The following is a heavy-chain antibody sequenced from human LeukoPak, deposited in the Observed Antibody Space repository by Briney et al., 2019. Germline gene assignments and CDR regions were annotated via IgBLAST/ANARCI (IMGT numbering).Heavy chain of an antibody. D-gene: IGHD3-22*01. CDR2: ISSSSSYI. J-gene: IGHJ4*02. V-gene: IGHV3-21*01. CDR1: GFTFSSYS. Sequence: PGGSLRLSCAASGFTFSSYSMNWVRQAPGKGLEWVSSISSSSSYIYYADSEKGRFTISRDNAKNSLYLQMNSLRAEDTAVYYCTRDLGSSGYYYAFDYWGQGTLVTVSS. CDR3: TRDLGSSGYYYAFDY.